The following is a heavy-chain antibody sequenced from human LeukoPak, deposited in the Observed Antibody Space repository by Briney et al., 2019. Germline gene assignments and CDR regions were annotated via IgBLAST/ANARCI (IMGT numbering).Heavy chain of an antibody. D-gene: IGHD1-26*01. V-gene: IGHV3-30*04. Sequence: PGGSLRLSCAASGFTFSSYAMHWVRQAPGKGLEWVTVISYDGSNKYYADSVKGRFTVSRDNSKNTLDLQMNSLRVEDTAVYYCARDPSRSGSYRFDSWGQGILVTVSS. CDR1: GFTFSSYA. CDR2: ISYDGSNK. J-gene: IGHJ4*02. CDR3: ARDPSRSGSYRFDS.